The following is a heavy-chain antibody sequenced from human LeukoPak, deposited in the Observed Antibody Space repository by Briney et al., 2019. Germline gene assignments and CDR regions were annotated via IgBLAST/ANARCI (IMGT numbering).Heavy chain of an antibody. CDR2: IYYGGST. Sequence: SETLSLTCTVSGGSISSSDYYWGWTRQPPGKGLEWIGSIYYGGSTYYNPSLKSRVTISVDTSMNQFSLKLSFVTTADTAVYYCARALGYCSGGSCTRGYNWFDPWGQGTLVTVPS. D-gene: IGHD2-15*01. CDR3: ARALGYCSGGSCTRGYNWFDP. J-gene: IGHJ5*02. V-gene: IGHV4-39*01. CDR1: GGSISSSDYY.